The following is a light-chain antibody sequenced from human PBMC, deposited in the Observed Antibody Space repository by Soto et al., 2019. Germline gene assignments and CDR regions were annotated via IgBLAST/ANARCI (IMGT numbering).Light chain of an antibody. V-gene: IGLV1-47*01. CDR2: INN. CDR1: SSNIGNNF. J-gene: IGLJ2*01. CDR3: AAWDDSLSGPV. Sequence: QSVLTQPPSASGTPGQRVTISCSGSSSNIGNNFGYWYQHRPGTAPKLLISINNERPSGVPDRFSCSKYGTSASLAIGWLLSEDEADYYFAAWDDSLSGPVFGGGTQLTVL.